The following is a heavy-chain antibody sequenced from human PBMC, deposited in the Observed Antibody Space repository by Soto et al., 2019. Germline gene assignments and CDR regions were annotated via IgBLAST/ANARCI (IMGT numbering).Heavy chain of an antibody. V-gene: IGHV1-18*01. CDR3: AIADYGDDDY. D-gene: IGHD4-17*01. CDR1: GYTFATST. CDR2: IKAYSGNT. Sequence: QLQLVQSGPEAKKPGASVKVSCKASGYTFATSTISWRRQAPGQGPEWMGRIKAYSGNTNYAQKLQGRFTMPTDTSTSTAYMELRSLTTDDTAIYYCAIADYGDDDYWGQGTLVTVSS. J-gene: IGHJ4*02.